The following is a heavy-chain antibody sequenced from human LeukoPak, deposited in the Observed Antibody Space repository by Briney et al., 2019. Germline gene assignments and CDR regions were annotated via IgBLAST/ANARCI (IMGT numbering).Heavy chain of an antibody. J-gene: IGHJ4*02. Sequence: GGSLRLSCAASGFTFSDHYMDWVRQAPGKGLGWVGRTRNKADSYTTDYAASVKGRFSISRDDSQNSLFLQMNSLKTEDTAVYYCARDTRDGIDYWGQGTLVTVSS. D-gene: IGHD5-24*01. CDR1: GFTFSDHY. CDR2: TRNKADSYTT. CDR3: ARDTRDGIDY. V-gene: IGHV3-72*01.